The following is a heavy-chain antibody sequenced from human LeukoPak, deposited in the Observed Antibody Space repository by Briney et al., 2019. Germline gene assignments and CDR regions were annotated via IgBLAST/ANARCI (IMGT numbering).Heavy chain of an antibody. D-gene: IGHD5-18*01. CDR1: GYTFTSYG. V-gene: IGHV1-18*01. CDR2: ISVYNGNT. CDR3: ARALDTPTKDY. J-gene: IGHJ4*02. Sequence: GASVKVSCKASGYTFTSYGINWVRQAPGQGLEWMGWISVYNGNTLYAQRLQGRVTMTTDTSTSTAYMDLRSLRSDDTAVYYCARALDTPTKDYWGQGTLVTVSS.